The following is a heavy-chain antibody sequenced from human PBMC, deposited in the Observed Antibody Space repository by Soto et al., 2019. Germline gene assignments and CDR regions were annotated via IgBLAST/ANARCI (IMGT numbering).Heavy chain of an antibody. V-gene: IGHV1-69*12. CDR1: GGTFSSYA. Sequence: QVQLVQSGAEVKKPGSSVKVSCKASGGTFSSYAISWVRQAPGQGLEWMGGIIPIFGTANYAQKFQGRVTITADESTSTAYMELSSLRSEDTAVYYCARDLYYDILTGYPPPTGYFQHWGQGTLVTVSS. CDR3: ARDLYYDILTGYPPPTGYFQH. J-gene: IGHJ1*01. CDR2: IIPIFGTA. D-gene: IGHD3-9*01.